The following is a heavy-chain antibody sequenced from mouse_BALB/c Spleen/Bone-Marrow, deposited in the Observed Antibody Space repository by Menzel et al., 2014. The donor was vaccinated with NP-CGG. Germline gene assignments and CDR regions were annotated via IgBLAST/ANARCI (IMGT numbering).Heavy chain of an antibody. Sequence: EVKLMESGPDLVKPSQSLSLPCTVTGYSITSGYGWHWIRQFPGNKLEWMGYIHYSGNTDYNPSLKSRISITRDTSKNQFFLHLNSVTTEDTATYYCARETPVVADFDYWGQGTTLTVSS. CDR2: IHYSGNT. V-gene: IGHV3-1*02. CDR3: ARETPVVADFDY. D-gene: IGHD1-1*01. CDR1: GYSITSGYG. J-gene: IGHJ2*01.